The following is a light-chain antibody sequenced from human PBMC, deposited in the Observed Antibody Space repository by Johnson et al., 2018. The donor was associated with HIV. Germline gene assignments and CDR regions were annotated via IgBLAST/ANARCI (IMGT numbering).Light chain of an antibody. CDR2: DND. J-gene: IGLJ1*01. V-gene: IGLV1-51*01. CDR3: GTWDSSLSAWFYV. CDR1: NSNIGNNY. Sequence: QSVLTQPPSVSAAPGQKVTISCSGNNSNIGNNYVSWYQHLPGTAPKLLIYDNDQRPSGIPDRFSGSKSGTSATLGITGLQTGDEADYYCGTWDSSLSAWFYVFGTGTKVTVL.